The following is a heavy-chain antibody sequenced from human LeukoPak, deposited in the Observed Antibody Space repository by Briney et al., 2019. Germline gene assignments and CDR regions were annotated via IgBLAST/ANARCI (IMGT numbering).Heavy chain of an antibody. CDR1: GYTFTDYY. CDR3: ARDFATTVPSTGYYYYMDV. J-gene: IGHJ6*03. CDR2: INPNSGGT. D-gene: IGHD4-17*01. Sequence: GASVKVSCKASGYTFTDYYMHWVRQAPGQGLEWMGWINPNSGGTNYAQKFQGRVTMTRDTSISTAYMELSRLRSDDTAVYYCARDFATTVPSTGYYYYMDVWGKGTMVTVSS. V-gene: IGHV1-2*02.